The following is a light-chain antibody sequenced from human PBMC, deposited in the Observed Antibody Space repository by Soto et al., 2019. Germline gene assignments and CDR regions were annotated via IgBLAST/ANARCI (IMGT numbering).Light chain of an antibody. Sequence: NFMLTQPHSVSESPGKTVTISCTRSSGSIASNYVQWYQQRPGSAPTTVIYEDNQRPSGVPDRFSGSIDSSSNSASLTISGLEAEDEADYCCQSYDSSNQVVFGGGTKLTVL. CDR1: SGSIASNY. CDR2: EDN. V-gene: IGLV6-57*03. J-gene: IGLJ2*01. CDR3: QSYDSSNQVV.